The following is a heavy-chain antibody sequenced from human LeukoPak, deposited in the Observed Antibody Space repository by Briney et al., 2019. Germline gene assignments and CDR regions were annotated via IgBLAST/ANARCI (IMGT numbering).Heavy chain of an antibody. J-gene: IGHJ4*02. Sequence: GGSLRLSCAASGFTFSTYAMSWVRQAPGKGLNWVSTIGASGGSTYSADSVKGRFTISRDNSKNTLYLQMNSLRAEDTAVYYCAKDRSSIAAPEVFDYWGQGTLVTVSS. CDR1: GFTFSTYA. V-gene: IGHV3-23*01. CDR3: AKDRSSIAAPEVFDY. CDR2: IGASGGST. D-gene: IGHD6-13*01.